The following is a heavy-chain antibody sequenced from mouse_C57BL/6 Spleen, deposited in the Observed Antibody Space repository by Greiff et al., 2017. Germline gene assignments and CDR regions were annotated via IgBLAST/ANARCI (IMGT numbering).Heavy chain of an antibody. D-gene: IGHD1-1*01. V-gene: IGHV1-64*01. CDR1: GYTFTSYW. J-gene: IGHJ1*03. Sequence: QVQLQQPGAELVKPGASVKLSCKASGYTFTSYWMHWVKQRPGQGLEWIGMIHPNSGSTNYNEKFKSKATLTVDKSSSTAYMHLSSLTSEDSAVYYCARGITTVVATPNWYFDVWGTGTTVTVSS. CDR3: ARGITTVVATPNWYFDV. CDR2: IHPNSGST.